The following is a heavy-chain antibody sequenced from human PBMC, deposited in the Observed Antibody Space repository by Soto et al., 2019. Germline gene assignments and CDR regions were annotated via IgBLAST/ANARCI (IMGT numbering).Heavy chain of an antibody. V-gene: IGHV4-31*11. J-gene: IGHJ6*02. CDR1: GGSISSGGYY. CDR2: IYYSGST. Sequence: SETLSLTCAVSGGSISSGGYYWSWIRQHPGKGLEWIGYIYYSGSTYYNPSLKSRVTISVDTSKNQFSLKLSSVTAADTAVYYCARLPLSVGETHPYYYYYYGMEVWGQGTTVTVSS. CDR3: ARLPLSVGETHPYYYYYYGMEV. D-gene: IGHD1-26*01.